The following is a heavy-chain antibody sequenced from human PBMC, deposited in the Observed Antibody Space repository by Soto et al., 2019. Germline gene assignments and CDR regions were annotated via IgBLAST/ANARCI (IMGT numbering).Heavy chain of an antibody. J-gene: IGHJ4*01. CDR3: VKDYGRNWNYVFDF. CDR1: GFIFENFA. Sequence: GALRRSCSPSGFIFENFAMHWLRQAPGRGLEYVSSISGNGGATHHADSVRGRFTISRDNSKSILFLQMSSLRPEDTAFYYCVKDYGRNWNYVFDFWGHGTLVTVSS. D-gene: IGHD1-7*01. CDR2: ISGNGGAT. V-gene: IGHV3-64D*08.